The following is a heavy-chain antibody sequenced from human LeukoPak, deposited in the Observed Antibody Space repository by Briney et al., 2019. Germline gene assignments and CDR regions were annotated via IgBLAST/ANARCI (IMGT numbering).Heavy chain of an antibody. Sequence: SETLSLTCTVSGGSISSYYWSWIRQPAGRGLEWIGRIYTSGSTNYNPSLKSRVTISVDTSKNQFSLKLSSVTAADTAVYYCARDTPWLSKRGYNWFDPWGQGTLVTVSS. CDR3: ARDTPWLSKRGYNWFDP. D-gene: IGHD5-12*01. V-gene: IGHV4-4*07. J-gene: IGHJ5*02. CDR2: IYTSGST. CDR1: GGSISSYY.